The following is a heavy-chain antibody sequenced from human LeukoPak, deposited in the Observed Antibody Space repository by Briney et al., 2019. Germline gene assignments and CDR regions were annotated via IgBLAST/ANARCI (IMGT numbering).Heavy chain of an antibody. J-gene: IGHJ2*01. D-gene: IGHD4-17*01. CDR1: GGSISSSSYY. Sequence: SKTLSLTCTVSGGSISSSSYYWGWIRQPPGKGLEWIGSIYYSGSTYYNPSLKSRVTISVDTSKNQFSLKLSSVTAADTAVYYCARGPPPYGETGYFDLWGRGTLVTVSS. CDR2: IYYSGST. CDR3: ARGPPPYGETGYFDL. V-gene: IGHV4-39*07.